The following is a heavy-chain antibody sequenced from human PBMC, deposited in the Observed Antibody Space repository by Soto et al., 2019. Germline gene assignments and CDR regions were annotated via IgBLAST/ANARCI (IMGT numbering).Heavy chain of an antibody. CDR1: GFTFSRYN. CDR2: ISSSSSTI. D-gene: IGHD4-17*01. Sequence: EVQLVESGGGLVQPGGSLRLSCAASGFTFSRYNMNWVRQAPGKGLEWVSYISSSSSTIYYADSVKGRFTISRDNAKNSLYLQMNSLRAEDTAVYYCARDGGDYNWYFDLWCRGTLVTVSS. CDR3: ARDGGDYNWYFDL. V-gene: IGHV3-48*01. J-gene: IGHJ2*01.